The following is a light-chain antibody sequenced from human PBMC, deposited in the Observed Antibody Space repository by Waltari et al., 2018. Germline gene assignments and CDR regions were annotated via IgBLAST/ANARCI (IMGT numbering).Light chain of an antibody. CDR2: GAS. CDR3: QQYGSSPPT. V-gene: IGKV3-20*01. CDR1: QSVSSSY. J-gene: IGKJ1*01. Sequence: EIVLTQSPGTLSLSTGERATLSCRASQSVSSSYLAWYQQKPGQAPRLLIYGASSRATGIPDRFSGSDSGTDFTLTISRLEPEDFAVYYCQQYGSSPPTFGQGTRVEIK.